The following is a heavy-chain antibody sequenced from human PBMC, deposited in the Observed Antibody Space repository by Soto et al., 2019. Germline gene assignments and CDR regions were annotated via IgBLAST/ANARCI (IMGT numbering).Heavy chain of an antibody. CDR3: ARDEQGNWFDP. CDR2: INHSGST. J-gene: IGHJ5*02. D-gene: IGHD6-13*01. Sequence: SETLSLTCAVYGGSFSGYYWSWIRQPPGKGLEWIGEINHSGSTNYNPSLKSRVTVSVDTSKNQFSLKLSSVTAADTAVYYCARDEQGNWFDPWGQGTLVTVSS. CDR1: GGSFSGYY. V-gene: IGHV4-34*01.